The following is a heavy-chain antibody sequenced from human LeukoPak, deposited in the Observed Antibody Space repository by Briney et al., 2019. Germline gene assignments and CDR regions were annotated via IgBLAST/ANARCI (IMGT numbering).Heavy chain of an antibody. CDR1: GGSISSSSYY. D-gene: IGHD1-26*01. CDR3: ARNSGSYYRAFDY. CDR2: IYYSGST. Sequence: SETLSLTCTVSGGSISSSSYYWGWIRQPPGKGLEWIGIIYYSGSTYYNPSLKSRLTISVDTSKNQFSLKLSSVTAADTAVYYCARNSGSYYRAFDYWGQGTLVTVSS. V-gene: IGHV4-39*01. J-gene: IGHJ4*02.